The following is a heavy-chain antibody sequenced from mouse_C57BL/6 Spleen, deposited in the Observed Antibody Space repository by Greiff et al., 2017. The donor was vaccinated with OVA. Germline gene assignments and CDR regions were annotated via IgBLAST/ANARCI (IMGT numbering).Heavy chain of an antibody. CDR3: ARGYQIFDY. V-gene: IGHV1-72*01. J-gene: IGHJ2*01. CDR2: IDPNSGGT. Sequence: QQSCKASGYTFTSYWMHWVKQRPGRGLEWIGRIDPNSGGTKYNEKFKSKATLTVDKPSSTAYMQLSSLTSEDSAVYYCARGYQIFDYWGQGTTLTVSS. CDR1: GYTFTSYW. D-gene: IGHD2-14*01.